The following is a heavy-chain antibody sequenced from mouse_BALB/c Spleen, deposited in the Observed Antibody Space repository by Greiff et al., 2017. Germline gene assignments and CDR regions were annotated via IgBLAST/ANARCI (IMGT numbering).Heavy chain of an antibody. D-gene: IGHD2-4*01. V-gene: IGHV2-6-7*01. J-gene: IGHJ1*01. CDR1: GFSLTGYG. CDR2: IWGDGST. Sequence: VHLVESGPGLVAPSQSLSITCTVSGFSLTGYGVNWVRQPPGKGLEWLGMIWGDGSTDYNSALKSRLSISKDNSKSQVFLKMNSLQTDDTARYYCARDGGSWGPYDYDRYFDVWGAGTTVTVSS. CDR3: ARDGGSWGPYDYDRYFDV.